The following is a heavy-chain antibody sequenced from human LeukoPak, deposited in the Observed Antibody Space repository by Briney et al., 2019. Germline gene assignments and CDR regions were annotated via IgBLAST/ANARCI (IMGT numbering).Heavy chain of an antibody. V-gene: IGHV3-23*01. D-gene: IGHD6-6*01. CDR3: AKGSAAARPYYFDY. CDR2: ISGSGVTT. J-gene: IGHJ4*02. Sequence: GGSLRLSCVASGFTFSSYAMGWVRQAPGKGLEWVSAISGSGVTTHYAGSVKGRFSISRDNSKNTLYLQMDSLRAEDTAVYYCAKGSAAARPYYFDYWGQGTLVTVSS. CDR1: GFTFSSYA.